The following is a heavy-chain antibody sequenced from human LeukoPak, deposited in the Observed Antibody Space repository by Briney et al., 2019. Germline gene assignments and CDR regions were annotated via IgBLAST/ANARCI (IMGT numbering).Heavy chain of an antibody. D-gene: IGHD2-15*01. CDR2: IYTSGST. CDR3: ARAVVVAAYLTPPFDY. V-gene: IGHV4-61*02. CDR1: GGSISSGSYY. Sequence: SETLSLTCTVSGGSISSGSYYWSWIRQPAGKGLEWIGRIYTSGSTNYNPSLKSRVTISEDTSKNQFSLKLSSVTVADTAVYYCARAVVVAAYLTPPFDYWGQGTLVTVSS. J-gene: IGHJ4*02.